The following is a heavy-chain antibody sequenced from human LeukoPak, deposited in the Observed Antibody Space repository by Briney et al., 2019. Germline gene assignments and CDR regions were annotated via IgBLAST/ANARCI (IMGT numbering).Heavy chain of an antibody. J-gene: IGHJ2*01. CDR1: GFTFRSFT. CDR3: ARLRGIGAEYWYFDL. CDR2: ISSSSTSK. D-gene: IGHD5-24*01. V-gene: IGHV3-48*02. Sequence: GGSLRLSCVASGFTFRSFTMNWVRQAPGKGLEWVSYISSSSTSKNHADSVKGRFTISRDNAKNSLFLQMNSLRDEDTAVYYCARLRGIGAEYWYFDLWGRGSLVTVSS.